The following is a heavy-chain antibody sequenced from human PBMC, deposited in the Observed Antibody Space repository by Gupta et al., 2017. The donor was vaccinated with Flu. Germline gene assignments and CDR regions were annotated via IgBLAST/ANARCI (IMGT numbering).Heavy chain of an antibody. CDR3: AKLWGCVY. D-gene: IGHD7-27*01. Sequence: EVQLLESGGGLVQPGGSLRLSCAASGFTFSSYAMSWVRQATGKGLERVLGRIGRGGSTYYAESVKCPFTLSRENSTPKLLLQMNGVSAEDNDVYYCAKLWGCVYWGHRTLCTVS. J-gene: IGHJ4*03. V-gene: IGHV3-23*01. CDR1: GFTFSSYA. CDR2: RIGRGGST.